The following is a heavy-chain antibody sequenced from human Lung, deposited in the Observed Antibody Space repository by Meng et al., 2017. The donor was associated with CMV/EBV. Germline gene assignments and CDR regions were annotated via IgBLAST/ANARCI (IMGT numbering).Heavy chain of an antibody. CDR3: VKDVDFYDRSGYSD. V-gene: IGHV3-9*01. Sequence: GGSLGPXCGVFGINFADYAMHWVRQGPGKGLEWVSGTSWNGNHIGYADSVKGRFTVSRDTAKNSLYLQMNSLRPEATALYYCVKDVDFYDRSGYSDWGQGXLVTVSS. J-gene: IGHJ4*02. D-gene: IGHD3-22*01. CDR2: TSWNGNHI. CDR1: GINFADYA.